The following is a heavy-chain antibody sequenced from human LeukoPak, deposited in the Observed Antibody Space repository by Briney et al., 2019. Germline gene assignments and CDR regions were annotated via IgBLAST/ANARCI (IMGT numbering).Heavy chain of an antibody. J-gene: IGHJ6*02. V-gene: IGHV4-39*07. CDR3: ARDIDLIVGATRDYGIDV. D-gene: IGHD1-26*01. CDR2: IYYSGST. CDR1: GGSISSSSYY. Sequence: SETLSLTCTVSGGSISSSSYYWGWIRQPPGKGLEWIGSIYYSGSTYYNPSLKSRVTISVDTSKNQFSLKLSSVTAADTAVYYCARDIDLIVGATRDYGIDVWGQGTTVTVSS.